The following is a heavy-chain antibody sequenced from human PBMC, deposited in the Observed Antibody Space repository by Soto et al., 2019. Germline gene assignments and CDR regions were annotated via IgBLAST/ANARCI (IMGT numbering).Heavy chain of an antibody. V-gene: IGHV4-59*01. CDR3: ARGEMATIRNSYYYYGMDV. Sequence: AETLSLTCAVYGGSFGGYYWSWIRQPPGKGLVWIGYIYYSGSTNYNPSLKSRVTISVDTSKNQFSLKLSSVTAADTAVYYSARGEMATIRNSYYYYGMDVWGQGTTVTVS. D-gene: IGHD5-12*01. CDR1: GGSFGGYY. J-gene: IGHJ6*02. CDR2: IYYSGST.